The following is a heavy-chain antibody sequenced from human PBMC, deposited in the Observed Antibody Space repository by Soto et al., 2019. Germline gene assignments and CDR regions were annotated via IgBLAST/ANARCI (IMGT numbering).Heavy chain of an antibody. CDR2: IKSKTDGGTT. V-gene: IGHV3-15*01. D-gene: IGHD2-2*02. Sequence: LSLSYPARRFTFSNTWISFVRQAPGKKLEWVGRIKSKTDGGTTDYAAPVKGRFTISRDDPKNTLYLQMNSLKTEDTAVYYCTAFIVVVPAAIASIKGDPWGQGTLVTVFS. CDR1: RFTFSNTW. J-gene: IGHJ5*02. CDR3: TAFIVVVPAAIASIKGDP.